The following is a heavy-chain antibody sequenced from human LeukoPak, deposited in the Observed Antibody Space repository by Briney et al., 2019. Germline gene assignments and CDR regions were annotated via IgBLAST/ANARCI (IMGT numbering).Heavy chain of an antibody. D-gene: IGHD2-2*02. Sequence: PSETLSLTCTVSGGSISSGDYYWSWIRQPSGKGLEWIGYIYYSGSTYYNPSLKSRVVISIDRSKNQFSLNLSSVTAADTAVYYCARGPPTPYCSSTSCYSGYWGQGTLVTVSS. CDR2: IYYSGST. CDR3: ARGPPTPYCSSTSCYSGY. CDR1: GGSISSGDYY. V-gene: IGHV4-30-4*01. J-gene: IGHJ4*02.